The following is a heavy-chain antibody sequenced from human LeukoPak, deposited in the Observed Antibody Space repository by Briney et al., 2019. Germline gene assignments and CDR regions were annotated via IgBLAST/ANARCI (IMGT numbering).Heavy chain of an antibody. V-gene: IGHV3-30-3*01. CDR3: ARGGDENFDY. CDR1: GFTFSSYA. CDR2: ISHDGSNK. J-gene: IGHJ4*02. Sequence: GGSLRLSCAASGFTFSSYAMHWVRQAPGKGLEWVAVISHDGSNKYYADSVKGRFTISRDNSKNTLYLQMNSLRAEDTAVYYCARGGDENFDYWGQGTLVTVSS. D-gene: IGHD7-27*01.